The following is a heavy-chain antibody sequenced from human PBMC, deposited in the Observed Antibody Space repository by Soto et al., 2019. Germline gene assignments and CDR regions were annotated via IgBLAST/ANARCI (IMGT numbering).Heavy chain of an antibody. Sequence: GGSLRLSCAASGFTFSNYWMSWVRQAPGKGLEWVANIKQDGSDKYYVDSVKGRFTISRDNAKNSLYLQMNSLRADDTAMYYCERDPGGYDFWGQGILVTVSS. J-gene: IGHJ4*02. CDR3: ERDPGGYDF. D-gene: IGHD3-3*01. CDR2: IKQDGSDK. CDR1: GFTFSNYW. V-gene: IGHV3-7*03.